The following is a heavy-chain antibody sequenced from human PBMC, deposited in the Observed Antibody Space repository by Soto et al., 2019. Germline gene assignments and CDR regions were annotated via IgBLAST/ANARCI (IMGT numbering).Heavy chain of an antibody. Sequence: SETLSLTCAVYGGSFSGYYWSWIRQPPGKGLEWIGEINHSGSTNYNPSLKSRVTISVDTSKNQFSLKLSSVTAADTAVYYCARSSRVVVVPAAIFERLGYYFDYWGQGTLVTVSS. CDR3: ARSSRVVVVPAAIFERLGYYFDY. CDR2: INHSGST. J-gene: IGHJ4*02. CDR1: GGSFSGYY. D-gene: IGHD2-2*01. V-gene: IGHV4-34*01.